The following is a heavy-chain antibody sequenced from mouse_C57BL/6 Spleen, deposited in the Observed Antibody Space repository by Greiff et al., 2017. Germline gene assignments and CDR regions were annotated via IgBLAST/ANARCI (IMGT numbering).Heavy chain of an antibody. CDR2: IDPETGGT. D-gene: IGHD1-1*01. CDR3: TRWDYGSSSYWYFDV. V-gene: IGHV1-15*01. Sequence: VQLQQSGAELVRPGASVTLSCKASGYTFTDYEMHWVKQTPVHGLEWIGAIDPETGGTAYNQKFKGKAILTADTSSSTAYMELRSLTSEDSAVYYCTRWDYGSSSYWYFDVWGTGTTVTVSS. J-gene: IGHJ1*03. CDR1: GYTFTDYE.